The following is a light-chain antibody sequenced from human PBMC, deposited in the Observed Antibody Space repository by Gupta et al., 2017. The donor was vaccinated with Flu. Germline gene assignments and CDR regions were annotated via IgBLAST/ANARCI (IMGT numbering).Light chain of an antibody. J-gene: IGKJ2*01. CDR3: MQVRRSPLT. CDR2: WGS. V-gene: IGKV2-28*01. Sequence: GTPGVPAAITGSLSQRVLHSDWDNYFDWYLQRPGQSPQLLIYWGSRRATGVPDRFSGSGSGTDFTLTISRLEAEDFGVYYCMQVRRSPLTFGEGTKVEIK. CDR1: QRVLHSDWDNY.